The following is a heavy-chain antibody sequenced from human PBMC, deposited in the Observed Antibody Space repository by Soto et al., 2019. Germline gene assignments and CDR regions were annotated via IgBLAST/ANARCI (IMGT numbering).Heavy chain of an antibody. V-gene: IGHV4-34*01. J-gene: IGHJ5*02. CDR1: GGSFSGYY. CDR2: IDHSGYT. CDR3: ARVRDWFDP. Sequence: QVQLQQWDAGLLKPSETLSLTCAVYGGSFSGYYWNWIRQPPGKGLEWIGEIDHSGYTNYNPSLKSRVTISVDTSKNQFSLRLTSVTAADTAVYYCARVRDWFDPGGQGTLVTVSS. D-gene: IGHD3-3*01.